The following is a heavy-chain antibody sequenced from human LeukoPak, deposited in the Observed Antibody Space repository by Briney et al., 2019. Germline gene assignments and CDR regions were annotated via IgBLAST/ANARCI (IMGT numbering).Heavy chain of an antibody. CDR2: ISGSGGST. CDR1: GGSISSSSYY. D-gene: IGHD3-16*01. V-gene: IGHV3-23*01. Sequence: ETLSLTCTVSGGSISSSSYYWGWIRQPPGKGLEWVSAISGSGGSTYYADSVKGRFTISRDNSKNTLYLQMNSLRAEDTAVYYCAKSYDYYYYYGMDVWGQGTTVTVSS. J-gene: IGHJ6*02. CDR3: AKSYDYYYYYGMDV.